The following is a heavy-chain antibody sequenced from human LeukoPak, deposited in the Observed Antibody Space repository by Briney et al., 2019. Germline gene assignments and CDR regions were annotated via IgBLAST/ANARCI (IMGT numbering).Heavy chain of an antibody. CDR2: ISWNSAMI. CDR1: GFTFDDYA. CDR3: AKATYSTSPGYYFDY. Sequence: GGSLRLSCAASGFTFDDYAMHWVRQGPGKGLEWVSGISWNSAMIAYADSVKGRFTISRDNAKNSLYLQMNSLRAEDTAFCYCAKATYSTSPGYYFDYWGQGTLVTVSS. D-gene: IGHD6-6*01. V-gene: IGHV3-9*01. J-gene: IGHJ4*02.